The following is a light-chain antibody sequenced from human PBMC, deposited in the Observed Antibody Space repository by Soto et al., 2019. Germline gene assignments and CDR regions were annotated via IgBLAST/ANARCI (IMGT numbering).Light chain of an antibody. V-gene: IGLV1-51*01. CDR2: DDD. CDR3: GSWDSSLSAYV. Sequence: QSVLTQPPSVSAAPGQKVTISCSGSSSNIGGNSVSWYQQLPGTAPKLLIYDDDNRPSGIPYQFSGSKSGTSATLGITGFQTGDDADYYCGSWDSSLSAYVFATGTKVTVL. CDR1: SSNIGGNS. J-gene: IGLJ1*01.